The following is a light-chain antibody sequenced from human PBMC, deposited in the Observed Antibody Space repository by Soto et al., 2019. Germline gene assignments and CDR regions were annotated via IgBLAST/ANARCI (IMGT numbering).Light chain of an antibody. V-gene: IGKV3-20*01. Sequence: IVLTQSPGTLSLSPGERATLSGRASQSVSSYYLAWYQQKPGQAPRLLIYAASSRATGIPDRFSGGGSGTDFTLTISRLEPEDFAVYYCQQYGSSPWTFGQGTKVDI. CDR3: QQYGSSPWT. J-gene: IGKJ1*01. CDR2: AAS. CDR1: QSVSSYY.